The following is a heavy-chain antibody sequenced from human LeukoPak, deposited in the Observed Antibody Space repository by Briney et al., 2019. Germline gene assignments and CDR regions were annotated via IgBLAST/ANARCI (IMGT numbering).Heavy chain of an antibody. CDR3: ARHAIASGWYAQPDYFDY. CDR1: GDSISRYY. Sequence: PSETVSLTCTVSGDSISRYYWSWIRQPPGKGPEWIGNIYYSGSTNYKPSLKSRVTISVDTSKNQFSLKLSSVTAADTAVYFCARHAIASGWYAQPDYFDYWGQGTLVPVFS. V-gene: IGHV4-59*08. CDR2: IYYSGST. D-gene: IGHD6-19*01. J-gene: IGHJ4*02.